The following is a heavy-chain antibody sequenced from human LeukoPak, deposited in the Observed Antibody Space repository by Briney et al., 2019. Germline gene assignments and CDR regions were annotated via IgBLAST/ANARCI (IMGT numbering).Heavy chain of an antibody. V-gene: IGHV3-48*04. Sequence: GGSLRLSCAASGFTFSSYSLNWVRQAPGKGLEWVSYISGTSSPIYYADSVKGRFTISRDNTKNSLYLQMNSLRAEDTAVFYCARDQYDTWSRRGNFDSWGQGTLVIVSS. CDR2: ISGTSSPI. CDR3: ARDQYDTWSRRGNFDS. J-gene: IGHJ4*02. D-gene: IGHD3-3*01. CDR1: GFTFSSYS.